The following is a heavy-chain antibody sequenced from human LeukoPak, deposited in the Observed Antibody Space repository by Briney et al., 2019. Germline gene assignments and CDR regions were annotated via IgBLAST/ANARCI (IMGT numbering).Heavy chain of an antibody. J-gene: IGHJ4*02. CDR3: ARDKTYSSGWTPPGY. V-gene: IGHV3-53*01. CDR1: GFTVSSNY. D-gene: IGHD6-19*01. Sequence: GGSLRLSCAASGFTVSSNYMSWVRQAPGKGLEWVSVIYSGGSTYYADSVKGRFTISRDNAKNSLYLQMNSLRAEDTAVYYCARDKTYSSGWTPPGYWGQGTLVTVSS. CDR2: IYSGGST.